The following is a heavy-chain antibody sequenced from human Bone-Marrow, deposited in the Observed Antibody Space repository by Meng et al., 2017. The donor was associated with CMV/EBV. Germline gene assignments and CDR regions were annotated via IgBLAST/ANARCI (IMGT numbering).Heavy chain of an antibody. Sequence: SGPTLVKPTQTLTLTCTLSGFSLSTREEAVAWIRQPPGKALEWLALIYWNDDKRYNPSLRNRLTVTKDTSTNLVVLTMTNVDPVDTATYYCAHAWIMDHDAYDIWGQGTMVTVSS. CDR3: AHAWIMDHDAYDI. J-gene: IGHJ3*02. CDR2: IYWNDDK. CDR1: GFSLSTREEA. D-gene: IGHD2-2*03. V-gene: IGHV2-5*01.